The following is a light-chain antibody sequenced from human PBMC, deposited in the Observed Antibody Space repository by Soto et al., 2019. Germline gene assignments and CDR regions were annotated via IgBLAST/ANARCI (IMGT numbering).Light chain of an antibody. Sequence: EIVLTQSPGTLSLSPGERPTLSCRASQSVSSSYLAWYQQKPGQAPRLLIYGASSRATGIPDRFSGSGSGTDFTLTISRLEPEDFAVYYGQQYGSSPFTFGPGTKVDIK. J-gene: IGKJ3*01. V-gene: IGKV3-20*01. CDR3: QQYGSSPFT. CDR1: QSVSSSY. CDR2: GAS.